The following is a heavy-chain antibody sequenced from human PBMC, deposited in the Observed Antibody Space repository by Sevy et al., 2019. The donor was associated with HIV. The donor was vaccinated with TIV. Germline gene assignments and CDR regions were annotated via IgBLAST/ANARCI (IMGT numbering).Heavy chain of an antibody. CDR3: ARHISFGELGSWFDP. J-gene: IGHJ5*02. Sequence: GGSLRLSCAASGFTVNSDYMSWVRQAPGKGLEWVSVVYSGGTTHYADSVKGRFTISRDNSKNILYRQMNSVRAEDTAVYYCARHISFGELGSWFDPWGQGTLVTVSS. V-gene: IGHV3-53*01. CDR1: GFTVNSDY. CDR2: VYSGGTT. D-gene: IGHD3-10*01.